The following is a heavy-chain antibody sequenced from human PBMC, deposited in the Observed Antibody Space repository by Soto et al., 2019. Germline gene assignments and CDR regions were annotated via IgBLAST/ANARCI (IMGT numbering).Heavy chain of an antibody. V-gene: IGHV1-69*01. Sequence: QAQVVQSGAEVRKPGSSVKLSCKASEGTFNSYAIAWVRQAPGQGLEWMGGIIPYYNTLNYAQKFQDRVAITADDSTNTVYMELSSLRSDDTAVYFCASGASRWYPYFFDSRAQGTLVTVSS. D-gene: IGHD6-13*01. J-gene: IGHJ4*02. CDR2: IIPYYNTL. CDR3: ASGASRWYPYFFDS. CDR1: EGTFNSYA.